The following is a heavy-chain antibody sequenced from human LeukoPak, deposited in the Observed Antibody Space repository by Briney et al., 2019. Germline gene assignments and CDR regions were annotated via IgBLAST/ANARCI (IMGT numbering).Heavy chain of an antibody. J-gene: IGHJ4*02. Sequence: GGSLRLSCAASGFTFSSFSMNWVRQAPGKGLEWLSYISSTSSAIYYADSLKGRFTISRDNAKNSLYLQMDSLRAEDTAVYYCARNRADIVSAIIDFWGQGTLVTVSS. D-gene: IGHD5/OR15-5a*01. CDR3: ARNRADIVSAIIDF. V-gene: IGHV3-48*04. CDR2: ISSTSSAI. CDR1: GFTFSSFS.